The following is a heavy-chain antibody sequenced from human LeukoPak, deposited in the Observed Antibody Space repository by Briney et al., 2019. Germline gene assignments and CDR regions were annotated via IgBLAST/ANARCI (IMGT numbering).Heavy chain of an antibody. Sequence: GGSLRLSCAASGFTFGSYSMNWVRQAPGKGLEWVSSISSSSSYIYYADSVKGRFTISRDNAKNSLYLQMNSLRAEDTAVYYCATPKGQLWPYDAFDIWGQGTMVTVSS. D-gene: IGHD5-18*01. J-gene: IGHJ3*02. V-gene: IGHV3-21*01. CDR1: GFTFGSYS. CDR2: ISSSSSYI. CDR3: ATPKGQLWPYDAFDI.